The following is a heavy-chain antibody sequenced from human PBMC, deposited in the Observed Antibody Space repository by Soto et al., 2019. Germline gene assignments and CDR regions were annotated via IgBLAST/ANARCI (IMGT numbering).Heavy chain of an antibody. CDR3: AKSQYLAHDVFDI. Sequence: GGSLRLSCAASGFSFSSSWMGWVRQAPGKGLEWVANIKRDGSEMFYVDSVKGRFTISRDNAKNSLYLQMNSLRADDTAVYYCAKSQYLAHDVFDIWGQGTRVTVSS. J-gene: IGHJ3*02. D-gene: IGHD2-2*01. CDR2: IKRDGSEM. V-gene: IGHV3-7*01. CDR1: GFSFSSSW.